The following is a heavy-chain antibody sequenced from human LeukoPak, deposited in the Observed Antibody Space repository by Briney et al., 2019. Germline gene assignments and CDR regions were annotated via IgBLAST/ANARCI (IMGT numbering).Heavy chain of an antibody. CDR1: GRSFSGYY. J-gene: IGHJ5*02. Sequence: SETLSLTCAVYGRSFSGYYWSWIRQPPGKGLEWIGEINHSGSTNYNPSLKSRVTISVDTSKNQFSLKLSSVTAADTAVYYCARTPGRRYLNWFDPWGQGTLVTVSS. CDR2: INHSGST. D-gene: IGHD3-9*01. V-gene: IGHV4-34*01. CDR3: ARTPGRRYLNWFDP.